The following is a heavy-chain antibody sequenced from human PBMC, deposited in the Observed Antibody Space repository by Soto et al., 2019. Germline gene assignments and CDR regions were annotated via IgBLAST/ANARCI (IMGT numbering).Heavy chain of an antibody. Sequence: PSETLSLTCTVSGGSISSYYWSWIRQPPGKGLEWIEYIYYSGNTNYNPSLKSRVTISVDTSKNQFSLKLGSVTAADTAVYYCARGSPFDYWGQGTLVTVSS. V-gene: IGHV4-59*01. J-gene: IGHJ4*02. CDR3: ARGSPFDY. CDR1: GGSISSYY. CDR2: IYYSGNT.